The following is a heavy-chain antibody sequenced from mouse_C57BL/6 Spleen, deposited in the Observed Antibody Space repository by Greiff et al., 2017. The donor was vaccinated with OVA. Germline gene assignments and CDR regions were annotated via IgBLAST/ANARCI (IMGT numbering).Heavy chain of an antibody. CDR1: GYTFTSYW. V-gene: IGHV1-64*01. D-gene: IGHD3-3*01. Sequence: QVQLQQPGAELVKPGASVKLSCKASGYTFTSYWMHWVKQRPGQGLEWIGMIHPNSGSTNYNEKFKSKATLTVDKSSSTAYMQLSSLTSEDSAVYYCAREEGSAGPYFDYWGQGTTLTVSS. J-gene: IGHJ2*01. CDR2: IHPNSGST. CDR3: AREEGSAGPYFDY.